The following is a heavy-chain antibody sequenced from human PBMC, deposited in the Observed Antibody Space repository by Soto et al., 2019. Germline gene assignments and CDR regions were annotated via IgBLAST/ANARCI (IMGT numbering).Heavy chain of an antibody. V-gene: IGHV4-4*07. J-gene: IGHJ4*02. CDR1: GGSINTFY. D-gene: IGHD5-12*01. Sequence: PSETPSLGCTVSGGSINTFYWSWVRQHAGKGLEWIGRIFSSGSTSFNPSLESRVAMSVDTSKNHFSLNLSSVTAADMAVYYCAREGSYSAYNFAHGIQLWSFDFWGQGALVTVSS. CDR2: IFSSGST. CDR3: AREGSYSAYNFAHGIQLWSFDF.